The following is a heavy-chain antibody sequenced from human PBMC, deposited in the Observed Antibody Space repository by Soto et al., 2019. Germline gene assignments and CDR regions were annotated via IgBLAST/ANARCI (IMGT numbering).Heavy chain of an antibody. D-gene: IGHD5-18*01. CDR1: GGTFSSYA. J-gene: IGHJ3*02. V-gene: IGHV1-69*13. CDR2: IIPIFGTA. Sequence: GASVKVSCKASGGTFSSYAISWVRQAPGQGLEWMGGIIPIFGTANYAQKFQGRVTITADESTSTAYMELSSLRSEDTAVYYCARPRLRYSYGSGALDIWGQGTMVTVSS. CDR3: ARPRLRYSYGSGALDI.